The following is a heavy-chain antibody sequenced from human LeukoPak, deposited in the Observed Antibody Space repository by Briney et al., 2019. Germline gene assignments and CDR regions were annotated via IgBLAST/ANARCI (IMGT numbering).Heavy chain of an antibody. J-gene: IGHJ4*02. V-gene: IGHV1-18*01. CDR2: ISAYNGNT. Sequence: ASVKVSCKASGYTFTSYGISWVRQAPGQGLEWMGWISAYNGNTNYAQKLQGRVTMTTDTSTSTAYMELRSLRSDDTAVYYCARGRSYGSGSQWFDYWGQGTLVTVSS. CDR1: GYTFTSYG. CDR3: ARGRSYGSGSQWFDY. D-gene: IGHD3-10*01.